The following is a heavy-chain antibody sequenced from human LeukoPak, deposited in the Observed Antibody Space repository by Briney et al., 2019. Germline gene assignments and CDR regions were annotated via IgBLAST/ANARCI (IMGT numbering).Heavy chain of an antibody. CDR3: ARVPPWRSGAVSRYGSGSPFDYYYYMDV. V-gene: IGHV1-18*01. J-gene: IGHJ6*03. D-gene: IGHD3-10*01. CDR2: ISAYNGNT. CDR1: GGTFSSYG. Sequence: VSVKVSCKASGGTFSSYGISWVRQAPGQGLEWMGWISAYNGNTNYAQKLQGRVTMTTDTSTSTAYMELRSLRSGDTAVYYCARVPPWRSGAVSRYGSGSPFDYYYYMDVWGKGTTVTISS.